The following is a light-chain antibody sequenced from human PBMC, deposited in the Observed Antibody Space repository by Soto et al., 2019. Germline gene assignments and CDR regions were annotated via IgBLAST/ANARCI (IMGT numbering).Light chain of an antibody. CDR1: QSRLYSFNNKND. CDR3: QQYYNSPRT. Sequence: DIVMTQSPDSLAVALGERATINCKSSQSRLYSFNNKNDLAWYQQKSGQPPKLLIYWASTRESGVPDRFSGSGSGTDFTLTISSLQAEDVAVYYCQQYYNSPRTFGQGTKLEIQ. V-gene: IGKV4-1*01. CDR2: WAS. J-gene: IGKJ2*01.